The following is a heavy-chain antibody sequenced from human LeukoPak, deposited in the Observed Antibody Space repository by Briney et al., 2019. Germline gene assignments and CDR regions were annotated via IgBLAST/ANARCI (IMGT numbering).Heavy chain of an antibody. CDR2: ISWVGGST. V-gene: IGHV3-43*01. CDR1: GFTFDDYT. CDR3: AKEDYYYYYMDV. Sequence: GGSLRLSCAASGFTFDDYTMHWVRQAPGKGLEWVSLISWVGGSTYYADSVKGRFTISRDNSKNSLYLQMNSLRTEDTALYYCAKEDYYYYYMDVWGKGTTVTVSS. J-gene: IGHJ6*03.